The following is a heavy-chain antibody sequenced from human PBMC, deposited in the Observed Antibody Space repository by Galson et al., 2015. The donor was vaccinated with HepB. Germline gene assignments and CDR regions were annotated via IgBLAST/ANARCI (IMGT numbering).Heavy chain of an antibody. CDR1: GFTFSSYA. D-gene: IGHD3-10*01. J-gene: IGHJ3*02. Sequence: SLRLSCAASGFTFSSYAMSWVRQAPGKGLEWVSAISGSGGSTYYADSVKGRFTISRDNSKNTLFLQMNSLRAEDTAVYYCAKVLLWFGEPWGAFDIWGLGTMVTVSS. V-gene: IGHV3-23*01. CDR2: ISGSGGST. CDR3: AKVLLWFGEPWGAFDI.